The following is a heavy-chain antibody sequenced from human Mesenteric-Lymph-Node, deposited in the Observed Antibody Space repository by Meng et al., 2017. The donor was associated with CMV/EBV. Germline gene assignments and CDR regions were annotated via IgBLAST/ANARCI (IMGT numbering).Heavy chain of an antibody. CDR1: GYTFTSYG. V-gene: IGHV1-18*01. CDR2: ISAFNGDT. Sequence: ASVKVSCKASGYTFTSYGITWVRQAPGQGLEWMGWISAFNGDTNYAQKLQGRVTMTTDTSTSTAYLELRSLRSDDTAVYYCARDFGSGWYPYWGQGTLVTVSS. CDR3: ARDFGSGWYPY. D-gene: IGHD6-19*01. J-gene: IGHJ4*02.